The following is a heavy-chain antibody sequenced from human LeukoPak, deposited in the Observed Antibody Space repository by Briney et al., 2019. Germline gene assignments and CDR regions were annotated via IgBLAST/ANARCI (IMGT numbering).Heavy chain of an antibody. CDR2: IKNDGSEI. CDR3: ARDREHAFDI. Sequence: SGGSLRLSCAASGFTFYKNWMPWVRHAPGKGLVWVSYIKNDGSEISYADSVRGRFTISRDNAKNTLYLQMNSLRVEDTAVYYCARDREHAFDIWGQGTKVTVSS. J-gene: IGHJ3*02. D-gene: IGHD1-1*01. V-gene: IGHV3-74*01. CDR1: GFTFYKNW.